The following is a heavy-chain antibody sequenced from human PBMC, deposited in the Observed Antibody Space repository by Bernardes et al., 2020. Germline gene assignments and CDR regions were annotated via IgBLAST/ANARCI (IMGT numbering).Heavy chain of an antibody. CDR2: IYWDDDK. V-gene: IGHV2-5*02. Sequence: SGPTLVKPTQTLTLTCTFSGFSLTTSGVGVGWIRQPPGKALEWLALIYWDDDKRYSPSLKSRLTITKDTSKNRVVLTMTNMDPVDTATYYCGLVSGELHFDYWGQGTLVSVSS. CDR1: GFSLTTSGVG. J-gene: IGHJ4*02. D-gene: IGHD1-7*01. CDR3: GLVSGELHFDY.